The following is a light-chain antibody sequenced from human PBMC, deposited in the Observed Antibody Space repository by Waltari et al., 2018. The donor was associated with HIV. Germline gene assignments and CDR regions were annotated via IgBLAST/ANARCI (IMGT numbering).Light chain of an antibody. Sequence: QSALTQPASVSGSPGQSITISCTGTSRDVGGYNYVSWSQHHPGKAPKLMIYDVSNRPSGVSNRFSGSKYGNTASLTISGLQAEDEADYYCNSYTTSSTLHVVFGGGTKLTVL. J-gene: IGLJ2*01. CDR3: NSYTTSSTLHVV. V-gene: IGLV2-14*03. CDR2: DVS. CDR1: SRDVGGYNY.